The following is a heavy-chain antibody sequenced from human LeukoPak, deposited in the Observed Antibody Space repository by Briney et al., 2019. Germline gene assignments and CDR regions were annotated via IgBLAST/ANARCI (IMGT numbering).Heavy chain of an antibody. CDR3: ARGNWRYSYYYYYMDV. V-gene: IGHV4-59*01. J-gene: IGHJ6*03. CDR2: IYYSGST. Sequence: PSETLSLTCTASGGSISSYYWSWIRQPPGKGLEWIGYIYYSGSTNYNPSLKSRVTISVDTSKNQFSLKLSSVTAADTAVYYCARGNWRYSYYYYYMDVWGKGTTVTVSS. CDR1: GGSISSYY. D-gene: IGHD4-11*01.